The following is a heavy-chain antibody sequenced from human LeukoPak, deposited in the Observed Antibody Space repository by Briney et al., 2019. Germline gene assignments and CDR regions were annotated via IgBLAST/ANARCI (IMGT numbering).Heavy chain of an antibody. D-gene: IGHD6-13*01. CDR1: ARSISSGSYY. CDR2: SYTSGST. Sequence: PSQTLSLTSTVSARSISSGSYYWSWIRHPAGKGLEWIGRSYTSGSTHYNPSFKTRDTISVGTSKNRFSVRLSSVTAADTAVYYCARQSWYPGWFDPWGQGTLVTVSS. J-gene: IGHJ5*02. V-gene: IGHV4-61*02. CDR3: ARQSWYPGWFDP.